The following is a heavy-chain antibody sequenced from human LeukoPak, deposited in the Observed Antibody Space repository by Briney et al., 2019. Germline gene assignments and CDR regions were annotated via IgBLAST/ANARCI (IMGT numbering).Heavy chain of an antibody. V-gene: IGHV4-39*01. CDR3: ARHVVHSSWYSPFDY. CDR2: IYYSGST. CDR1: GGSISRGFYY. D-gene: IGHD6-13*01. J-gene: IGHJ4*02. Sequence: TSETLSLTCTVSGGSISRGFYYWGWIRQPPGKGLEWIGTIYYSGSTYYNPSLKSRVTISVDTSKNQFSLKLSSVTAADTAVYYCARHVVHSSWYSPFDYWGQGTLVTVSS.